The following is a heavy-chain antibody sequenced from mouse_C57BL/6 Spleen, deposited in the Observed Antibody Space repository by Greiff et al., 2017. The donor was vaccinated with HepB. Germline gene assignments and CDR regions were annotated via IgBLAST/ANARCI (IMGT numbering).Heavy chain of an antibody. CDR2: ISSGSSTI. V-gene: IGHV5-17*01. Sequence: EVKLMESGGGLVKPGGSLKLSCAASGFTFSDYGMHWVRQAPEKGLEWVAYISSGSSTIYYADTVKGRFTISRDNAKNTLFLQMTSLRSEETAMYYCARGGDYDVYAMDYWGQGTSVTVSS. D-gene: IGHD2-4*01. CDR1: GFTFSDYG. J-gene: IGHJ4*01. CDR3: ARGGDYDVYAMDY.